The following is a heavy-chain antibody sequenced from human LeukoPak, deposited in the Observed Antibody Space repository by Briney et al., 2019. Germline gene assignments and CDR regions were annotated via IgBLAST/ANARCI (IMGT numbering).Heavy chain of an antibody. CDR3: GKTTTGYSSGRNPAWPVDY. J-gene: IGHJ4*02. CDR2: IFGSGGSA. CDR1: GFTFSSYA. Sequence: GGSLRLSCTASGFTFSSYAMYWVRQAPGKGLEWVSGIFGSGGSAHYAHSVKGRFTISRDNSQNTVYLQMNSLRAEDTAGYYCGKTTTGYSSGRNPAWPVDYWGQGTLVTVSS. V-gene: IGHV3-23*01. D-gene: IGHD6-19*01.